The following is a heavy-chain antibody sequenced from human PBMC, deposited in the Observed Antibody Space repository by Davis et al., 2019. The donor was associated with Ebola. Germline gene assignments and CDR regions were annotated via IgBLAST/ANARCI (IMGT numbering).Heavy chain of an antibody. J-gene: IGHJ6*02. CDR2: SSSSGSTI. CDR3: ARVRLWFRKSYGMDV. D-gene: IGHD3-10*01. CDR1: GFTFSDYY. Sequence: GESLKISCAASGFTFSDYYMSWIRQAPGKGLEWVSYSSSSGSTIYYADSVKGRFTISRDNAKNSLYLQMNSLRAEDTAVYYCARVRLWFRKSYGMDVWGQGTTVTVSS. V-gene: IGHV3-11*01.